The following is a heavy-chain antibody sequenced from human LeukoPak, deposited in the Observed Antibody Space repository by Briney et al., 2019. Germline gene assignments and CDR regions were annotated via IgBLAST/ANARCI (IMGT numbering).Heavy chain of an antibody. CDR1: GGTFSSYA. CDR3: ARDQTPSGSYYD. J-gene: IGHJ4*02. Sequence: SVKVSCKASGGTFSSYAISWVRQALGQGLEWMGGIIPIFGTANYAQKFQGRVTITADESTSTAYMELSSLRAEDTAVYYCARDQTPSGSYYDWGQGTLVTVSS. V-gene: IGHV1-69*01. D-gene: IGHD1-26*01. CDR2: IIPIFGTA.